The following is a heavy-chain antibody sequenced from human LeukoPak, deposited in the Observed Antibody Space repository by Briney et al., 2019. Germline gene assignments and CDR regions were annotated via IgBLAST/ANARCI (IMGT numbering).Heavy chain of an antibody. D-gene: IGHD5-12*01. CDR3: ARGTQYSQSGGSPGNYMDV. CDR2: TYYRSKWYN. Sequence: SQTLSLTCAISGDSVSSNSAAWNWIRQSPSRGLEWLGRTYYRSKWYNDYAVSVKSRITINPDTSKNQFSLQLNSVTPEDTAVYYCARGTQYSQSGGSPGNYMDVWGKGTTVTVSS. J-gene: IGHJ6*03. CDR1: GDSVSSNSAA. V-gene: IGHV6-1*01.